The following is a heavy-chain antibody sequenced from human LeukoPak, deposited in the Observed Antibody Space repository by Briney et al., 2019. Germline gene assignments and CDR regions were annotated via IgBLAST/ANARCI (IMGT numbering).Heavy chain of an antibody. CDR2: IYTSGST. D-gene: IGHD6-19*01. CDR3: ATSSGWYGFYYYYGMDV. Sequence: SETLSLTCTVSGGSISSYYWSWIRQPAGKGLEWIGRIYTSGSTNYNPSLKSRVTMSVDTFKNQFSLKLSSVTAADTAVYYCATSSGWYGFYYYYGMDVWGQGTTVTVSS. V-gene: IGHV4-4*07. J-gene: IGHJ6*02. CDR1: GGSISSYY.